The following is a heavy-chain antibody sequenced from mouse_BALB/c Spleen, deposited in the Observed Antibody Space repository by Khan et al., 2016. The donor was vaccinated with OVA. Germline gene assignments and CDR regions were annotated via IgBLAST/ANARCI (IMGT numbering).Heavy chain of an antibody. CDR3: VRDGAYYRSDGWFAY. D-gene: IGHD2-14*01. J-gene: IGHJ3*01. V-gene: IGHV1-4*01. CDR1: GYTFTSYT. CDR2: INPSNGYT. Sequence: QVQLQQSGAELARPGASVKMSCKASGYTFTSYTIHWIKQRPGQGLEWIGYINPSNGYTNYNQKFKDKATLTADKSSTTAYMQLSSLTSDDSAVYNGVRDGAYYRSDGWFAYWGQGTLVTVSA.